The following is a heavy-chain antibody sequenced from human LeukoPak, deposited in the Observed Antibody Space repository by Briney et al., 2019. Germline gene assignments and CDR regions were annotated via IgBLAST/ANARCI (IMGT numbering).Heavy chain of an antibody. CDR1: GYTFTCYG. V-gene: IGHV1-18*01. CDR2: ISAYNGNT. Sequence: ASVKVSCKASGYTFTCYGISWVRQAPGQGLEWMGWISAYNGNTNYAQKLQGRVTMTTDTSTSTAYMELRSLRSDDTAVYYCARGVRGYSGYDSYYYYMDVWGKGTTVTVSS. CDR3: ARGVRGYSGYDSYYYYMDV. D-gene: IGHD5-12*01. J-gene: IGHJ6*03.